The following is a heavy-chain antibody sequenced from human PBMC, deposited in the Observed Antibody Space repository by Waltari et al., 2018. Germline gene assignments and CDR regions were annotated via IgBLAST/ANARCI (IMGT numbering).Heavy chain of an antibody. CDR3: ARAGPIIVVVVAATGAFDI. CDR2: IIPILGIA. Sequence: QVQLVQSGAEVKKPGSSVKVSCKASGGTFSSYAISWVRQAPGQGLEWMGGIIPILGIANYAQKFQGRVTITADESTSTAYMELSSLRSEDTAAYYCARAGPIIVVVVAATGAFDIWGQGTMVTVSS. CDR1: GGTFSSYA. J-gene: IGHJ3*02. V-gene: IGHV1-69*04. D-gene: IGHD2-15*01.